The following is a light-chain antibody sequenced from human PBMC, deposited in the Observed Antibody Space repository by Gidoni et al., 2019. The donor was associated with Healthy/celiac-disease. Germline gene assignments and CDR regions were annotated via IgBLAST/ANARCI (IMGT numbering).Light chain of an antibody. Sequence: ETVLTQSPATLSLSPAERATLSCRASQSVSSYLAWYQQKPGQAPRLLIYDASNRASGIPARFSGSGSGTDFTLTISSLEPEDFAVYYCQQRSSCPLTFGGGTKVEIK. CDR1: QSVSSY. V-gene: IGKV3-11*01. CDR2: DAS. CDR3: QQRSSCPLT. J-gene: IGKJ4*01.